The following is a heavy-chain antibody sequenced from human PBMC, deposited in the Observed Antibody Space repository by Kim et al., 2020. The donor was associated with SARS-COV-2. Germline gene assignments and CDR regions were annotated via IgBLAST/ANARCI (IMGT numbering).Heavy chain of an antibody. CDR2: IYYSGST. CDR1: GGSISTYY. CDR3: AIGLLTFDY. D-gene: IGHD2-15*01. V-gene: IGHV4-59*01. J-gene: IGHJ4*02. Sequence: SETLSLTCTVSGGSISTYYWSWIRQPPGKGLEWIGNIYYSGSTSYNPSLKSRVTISVDTSKNQFSLKLSSVTAADTAVYYCAIGLLTFDYWGQGILVTVS.